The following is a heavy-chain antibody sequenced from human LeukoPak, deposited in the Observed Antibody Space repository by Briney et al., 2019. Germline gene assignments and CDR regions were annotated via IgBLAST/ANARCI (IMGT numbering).Heavy chain of an antibody. D-gene: IGHD5-18*01. J-gene: IGHJ4*02. CDR3: VRAGYTYGTLYF. Sequence: GGSLRLSCAASGFTFRDYWMTWVRQAPGKGLEWVADIKQDGGDKNYVDSVEGRFTISRDNAKNSLYLQMDSLRAEDTAVYYCVRAGYTYGTLYFWGQGTLVTVSS. CDR1: GFTFRDYW. V-gene: IGHV3-7*01. CDR2: IKQDGGDK.